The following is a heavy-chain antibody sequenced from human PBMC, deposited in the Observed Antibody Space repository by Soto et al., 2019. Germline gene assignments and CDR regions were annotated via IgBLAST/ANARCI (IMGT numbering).Heavy chain of an antibody. V-gene: IGHV4-34*01. Sequence: ETLSLTCAVYGGSFSGHSWTWIRQSPGKGLEWIGDINHSGRVNYSPSLKSRVTISLDTSKNQFSLTLSAVTAADTAMYYCSTRAYDTNGYYRFDPWGQGTLVTVS. CDR3: STRAYDTNGYYRFDP. CDR1: GGSFSGHS. J-gene: IGHJ5*01. CDR2: INHSGRV. D-gene: IGHD3-22*01.